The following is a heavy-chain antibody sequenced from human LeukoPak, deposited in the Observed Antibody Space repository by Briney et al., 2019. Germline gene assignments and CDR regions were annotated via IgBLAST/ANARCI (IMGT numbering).Heavy chain of an antibody. CDR3: ARELHVERDDY. CDR2: ISANDGKI. CDR1: GFVFTSYG. J-gene: IGHJ4*02. Sequence: ASVKVSCKASGFVFTSYGFTWVRQAPGQGLEWMGWISANDGKIHYSERHQGRVTMTTDTVTSTAYMELRSLRSDDTAAYYCARELHVERDDYWGQGTLVTVSS. V-gene: IGHV1-18*01. D-gene: IGHD1-1*01.